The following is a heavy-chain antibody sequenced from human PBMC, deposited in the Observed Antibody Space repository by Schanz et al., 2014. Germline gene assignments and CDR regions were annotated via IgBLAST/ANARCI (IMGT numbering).Heavy chain of an antibody. CDR2: ITYNGGTI. J-gene: IGHJ4*02. CDR1: GSTFSTST. V-gene: IGHV3-48*01. D-gene: IGHD1-1*01. CDR3: ARDRRNADLDY. Sequence: EVQLVESGGGLVQPGGSLRLSCAASGSTFSTSTIHGVRQAPGKGLEWISYITYNGGTIYYADSVRGRFTISRDNAKNSLYLEMNSLRAEDTALYDCARDRRNADLDYWGQGTRVTVSS.